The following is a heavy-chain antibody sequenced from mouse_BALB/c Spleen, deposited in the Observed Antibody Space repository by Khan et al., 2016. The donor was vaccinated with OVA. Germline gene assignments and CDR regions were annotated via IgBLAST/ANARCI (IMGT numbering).Heavy chain of an antibody. CDR1: GYTFTNYW. CDR2: IYPGDGRV. Sequence: QVQLQQPGAELVNPGASVRLSCKASGYTFTNYWVHRVIQRPGQGLEWIGEIYPGDGRVNYNQKFRIKATLTVDKSSNTAYMQLSSLTSEDSAVYYCARNAYFGNNFDYWGQGTSLSVSS. D-gene: IGHD2-10*01. V-gene: IGHV1S81*02. CDR3: ARNAYFGNNFDY. J-gene: IGHJ2*02.